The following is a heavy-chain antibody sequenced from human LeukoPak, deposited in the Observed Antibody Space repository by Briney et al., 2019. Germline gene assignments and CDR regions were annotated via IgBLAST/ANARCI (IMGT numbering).Heavy chain of an antibody. D-gene: IGHD2-8*01. J-gene: IGHJ6*03. Sequence: SETLSLTCTVSGGSISSSSYYWGWIRQPPGKGLEWIVSIYYSGSTYYNPSLKSRVTISVDTSKNQFSLKLSSVTAADTAVYYCARGGLRVMVYRLYYMDVWGKGTTVTVSS. CDR2: IYYSGST. V-gene: IGHV4-39*07. CDR1: GGSISSSSYY. CDR3: ARGGLRVMVYRLYYMDV.